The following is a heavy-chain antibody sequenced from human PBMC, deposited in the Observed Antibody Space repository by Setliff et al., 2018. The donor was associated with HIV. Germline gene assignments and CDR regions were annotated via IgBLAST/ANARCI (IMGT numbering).Heavy chain of an antibody. D-gene: IGHD6-19*01. V-gene: IGHV4-39*01. CDR2: IYHNGNT. J-gene: IGHJ6*03. CDR1: GGSTSSSSYY. Sequence: PSETLSLTCTVAGGSTSSSSYYWGWIRQPPGMGLEWIASIYHNGNTYHNPSLKSRVTIYLDTSKRQLSLRLTSVTAADTAVYYCARHVILLEWLSYFYMDVWGKGATVTVSS. CDR3: ARHVILLEWLSYFYMDV.